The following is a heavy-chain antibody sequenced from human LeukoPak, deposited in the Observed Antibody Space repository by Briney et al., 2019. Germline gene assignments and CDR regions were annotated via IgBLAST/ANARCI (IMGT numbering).Heavy chain of an antibody. V-gene: IGHV1-8*01. CDR1: GHTFNSYD. CDR3: ARDERSGDSKSYYYYMDV. CDR2: MNPHSGNT. D-gene: IGHD4-17*01. J-gene: IGHJ6*03. Sequence: ASVKVSCKTSGHTFNSYDINWVRQTTGQGLEWMGWMNPHSGNTDYAQKLQGRVTITRNTSISTVYMELTSLRSEDTAVYYCARDERSGDSKSYYYYMDVWGKGTTVTVSS.